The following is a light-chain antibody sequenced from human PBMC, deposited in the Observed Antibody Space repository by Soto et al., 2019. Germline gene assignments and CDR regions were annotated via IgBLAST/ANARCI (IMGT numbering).Light chain of an antibody. CDR2: DAS. CDR1: QGISDF. V-gene: IGKV1-33*01. CDR3: QQYDYLPLT. Sequence: DIQMTKSPSSLSASVGDRVTITCQASQGISDFLNWYQQKPGKAPKLLIYDASNLETGVPSRFSGGGSGTDFTFTISSLQPEDIATYYCQQYDYLPLTFGGGTRVDIK. J-gene: IGKJ4*01.